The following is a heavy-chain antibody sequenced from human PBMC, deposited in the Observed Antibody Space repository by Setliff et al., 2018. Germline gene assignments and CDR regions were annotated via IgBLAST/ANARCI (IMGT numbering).Heavy chain of an antibody. CDR2: ISGSGGST. CDR1: GFTFSSYS. Sequence: GGSLRLSCAASGFTFSSYSMNWVRQAPGKGLEWVSAISGSGGSTYYADSVKGRFTISRDNSKNTLYLQMNSLRAEDTAVYYCAKGIWQWLALGAFDYWGQGTLVTVSS. V-gene: IGHV3-23*01. J-gene: IGHJ4*02. CDR3: AKGIWQWLALGAFDY. D-gene: IGHD6-19*01.